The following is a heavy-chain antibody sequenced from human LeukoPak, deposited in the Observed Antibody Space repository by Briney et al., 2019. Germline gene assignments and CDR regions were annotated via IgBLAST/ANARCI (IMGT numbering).Heavy chain of an antibody. J-gene: IGHJ4*02. Sequence: GGSLRLSCAASGFTFSSHVMSWVRQAPGKGLEWVSDISASGDTTYYADSVKGRFTISRDNSKNTLYLQMNSLRAEDTAVYYCARDLFSSIAAAGTLDYWGQGTLVTVSS. V-gene: IGHV3-23*01. CDR1: GFTFSSHV. CDR3: ARDLFSSIAAAGTLDY. D-gene: IGHD6-13*01. CDR2: ISASGDTT.